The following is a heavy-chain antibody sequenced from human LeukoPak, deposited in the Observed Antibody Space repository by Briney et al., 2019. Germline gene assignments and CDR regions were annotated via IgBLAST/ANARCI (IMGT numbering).Heavy chain of an antibody. CDR1: GDSMSDYY. CDR3: ARNYDRMDY. Sequence: SDSLSLTCTVSGDSMSDYYQSWIRQPPGRGLEWLGYIYYSGSTHYKPSLKSRVTMSVDTSKNQFSLKVSSVTAADTAVYFCARNYDRMDYWGQGTLVTVSS. CDR2: IYYSGST. D-gene: IGHD3-22*01. V-gene: IGHV4-59*01. J-gene: IGHJ4*02.